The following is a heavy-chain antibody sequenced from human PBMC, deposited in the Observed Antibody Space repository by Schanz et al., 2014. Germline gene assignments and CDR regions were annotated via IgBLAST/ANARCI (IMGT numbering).Heavy chain of an antibody. J-gene: IGHJ4*02. Sequence: VQLVESGGGLVQPGGSLRLSCAASGFTFSDYYMSWIRQAPGKGLEWVSYISHNSHYTNYADSVKGRFTISRDTAENSVYLQMNSLRAEDTAVYYCARDGCRNGRPFDHWGQGTRVTVSA. CDR3: ARDGCRNGRPFDH. D-gene: IGHD2-8*01. V-gene: IGHV3-11*06. CDR1: GFTFSDYY. CDR2: ISHNSHYT.